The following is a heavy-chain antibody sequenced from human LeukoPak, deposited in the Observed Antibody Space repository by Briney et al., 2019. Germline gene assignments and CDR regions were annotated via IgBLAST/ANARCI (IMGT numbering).Heavy chain of an antibody. Sequence: ASVKVSCKACGYTFTGYYMHWVRQAPGQGLEWMGWINPNSGGTNYAQKFQGRVTMTRDTSISTAYMELSRLRSDDTAVYYCARDHCSGGSCYSNYWGQGTLVTVSS. D-gene: IGHD2-15*01. CDR3: ARDHCSGGSCYSNY. J-gene: IGHJ4*02. CDR1: GYTFTGYY. CDR2: INPNSGGT. V-gene: IGHV1-2*02.